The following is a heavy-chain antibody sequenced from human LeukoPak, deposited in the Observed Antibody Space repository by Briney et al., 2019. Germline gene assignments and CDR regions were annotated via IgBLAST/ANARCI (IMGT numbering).Heavy chain of an antibody. CDR3: ARMGDGYKIDY. CDR2: ITPSGST. D-gene: IGHD5-24*01. V-gene: IGHV4-34*01. J-gene: IGHJ4*02. Sequence: PSETLSLTCVVYGGSLSGYFWSWIRQPPGKGLEWIGEITPSGSTNYSPSLKSRVSISIDTSKKKLSLRLTSVTAADSAVYYCARMGDGYKIDYWGQGTLVTVSS. CDR1: GGSLSGYF.